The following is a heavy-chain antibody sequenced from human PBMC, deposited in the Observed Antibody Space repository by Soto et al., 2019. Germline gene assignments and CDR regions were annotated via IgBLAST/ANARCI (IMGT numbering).Heavy chain of an antibody. CDR1: GFTFNTYS. Sequence: GGSLRLSCAASGFTFNTYSMNWVRQAPGKGLEWVSGISSSSYIYYADSVKGRFTISRDNAKNSLYLQMNSLRAEDTAVYYCARDLGARVATISLDYWGQGTLVTVSS. CDR2: ISSSSYI. V-gene: IGHV3-21*01. D-gene: IGHD5-12*01. CDR3: ARDLGARVATISLDY. J-gene: IGHJ4*02.